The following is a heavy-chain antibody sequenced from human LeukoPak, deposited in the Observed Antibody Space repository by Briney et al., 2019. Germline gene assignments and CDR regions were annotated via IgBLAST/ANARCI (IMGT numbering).Heavy chain of an antibody. Sequence: GGSLRLSCAASGFTFSSYAMSWVPQAPGKGLEWVSAISGSGVSTYSADSVNGQFTISRDKSKNTLYLQMNSLRAEDTAVYYCAGDNCSNYEGGLDYWGQGTLVTVSS. CDR1: GFTFSSYA. D-gene: IGHD4-11*01. CDR2: ISGSGVST. J-gene: IGHJ4*02. V-gene: IGHV3-23*01. CDR3: AGDNCSNYEGGLDY.